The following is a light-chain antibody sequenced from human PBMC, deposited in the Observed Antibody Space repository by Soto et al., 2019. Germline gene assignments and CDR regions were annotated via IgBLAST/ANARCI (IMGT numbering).Light chain of an antibody. Sequence: EIVLTQSPATLSLSPGERATLSCRASQSVSSYLAWYQQKPGQAPRLLIYDASNSATGIPARFSGSGSGTDFTLTISRLEPEDFAVYYCQQRSNWPPGEPFCQGTRLEIK. V-gene: IGKV3-11*01. CDR2: DAS. CDR1: QSVSSY. CDR3: QQRSNWPPGEP. J-gene: IGKJ5*01.